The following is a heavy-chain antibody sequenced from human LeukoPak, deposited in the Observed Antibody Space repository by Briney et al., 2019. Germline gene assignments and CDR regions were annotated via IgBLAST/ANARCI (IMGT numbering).Heavy chain of an antibody. D-gene: IGHD3-3*01. J-gene: IGHJ1*01. CDR2: ISSSSSYI. CDR3: ARDARFLEWLSSAEYFQH. Sequence: GGSLRLSCAASGFSFSSYSMNWVRQAPGKGLEWVSSISSSSSYIYYADSVKGRFTISRDNAKNSLYLQMNSLRAEDTAVYYCARDARFLEWLSSAEYFQHWGQGTLVTVSS. CDR1: GFSFSSYS. V-gene: IGHV3-21*01.